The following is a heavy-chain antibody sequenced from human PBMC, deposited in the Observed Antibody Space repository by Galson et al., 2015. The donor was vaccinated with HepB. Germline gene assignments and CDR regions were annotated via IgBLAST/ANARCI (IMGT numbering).Heavy chain of an antibody. CDR3: AKDPPLYYYGSGSPEGPHDY. CDR2: ISGSGGST. J-gene: IGHJ4*02. V-gene: IGHV3-23*01. Sequence: SLRLSCAASGFTFSSYAMSWVRQAPGKGLEWVSAISGSGGSTYYADSVKGRFTISRDNSKNTLYLQMNSLRAEDTAVYYCAKDPPLYYYGSGSPEGPHDYWGQGTLVTVSS. D-gene: IGHD3-10*01. CDR1: GFTFSSYA.